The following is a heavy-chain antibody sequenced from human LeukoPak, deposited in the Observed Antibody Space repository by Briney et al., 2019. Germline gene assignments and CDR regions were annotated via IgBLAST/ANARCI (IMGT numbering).Heavy chain of an antibody. V-gene: IGHV4-34*01. CDR3: AREGDSSVYYDY. Sequence: SEALSLTCAVYLVSFSGYYWSWILHPPRNGLEWIGEIHHSGSTNYNPSLKSRVTISVDTSKNQCSLKLSSVTAADTAVYYCAREGDSSVYYDYWGQGTLVTVSS. J-gene: IGHJ4*02. CDR1: LVSFSGYY. CDR2: IHHSGST. D-gene: IGHD3-22*01.